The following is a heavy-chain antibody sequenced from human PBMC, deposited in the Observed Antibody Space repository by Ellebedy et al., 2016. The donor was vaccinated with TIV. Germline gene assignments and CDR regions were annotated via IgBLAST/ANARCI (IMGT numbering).Heavy chain of an antibody. D-gene: IGHD3-9*01. J-gene: IGHJ6*03. V-gene: IGHV3-30-3*01. Sequence: GESLKISXAASGFTFSSYAMHWVRQAPGKGLEWVAVISYDGSNKYYADSVKGRFTISRDNSKNTLYLQMNSLRAEDTAVYYCARDERGYYDILTGYYYYYYMDVWGKGTTVTVSS. CDR1: GFTFSSYA. CDR2: ISYDGSNK. CDR3: ARDERGYYDILTGYYYYYYMDV.